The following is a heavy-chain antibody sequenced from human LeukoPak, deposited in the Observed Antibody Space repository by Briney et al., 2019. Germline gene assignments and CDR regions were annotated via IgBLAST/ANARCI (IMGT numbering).Heavy chain of an antibody. Sequence: ASVKVSCKASGYTFTSYGISWVRQAPGQGLEWMGWISAYNGNTNYAQKLQGRVTMTRSTSISTAYMELSSLRSEDTAVYYCARVRDSSGSHYFDYWGQGTLVTVSS. CDR3: ARVRDSSGSHYFDY. V-gene: IGHV1-18*01. CDR2: ISAYNGNT. D-gene: IGHD6-19*01. CDR1: GYTFTSYG. J-gene: IGHJ4*02.